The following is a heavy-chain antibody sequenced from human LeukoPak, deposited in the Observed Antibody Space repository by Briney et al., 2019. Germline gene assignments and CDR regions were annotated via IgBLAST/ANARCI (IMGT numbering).Heavy chain of an antibody. J-gene: IGHJ4*02. Sequence: GGSLRLSCAASGFTFTRYWMAWVRQAPGKGLEWVANIKQDGSEQYHVDSVRGRFTMSRDNATSSLSLQMDSLRAEDTAVYYCARVSRSGYYGEYWGQGTPVTVSS. CDR2: IKQDGSEQ. D-gene: IGHD3-3*01. V-gene: IGHV3-7*01. CDR3: ARVSRSGYYGEY. CDR1: GFTFTRYW.